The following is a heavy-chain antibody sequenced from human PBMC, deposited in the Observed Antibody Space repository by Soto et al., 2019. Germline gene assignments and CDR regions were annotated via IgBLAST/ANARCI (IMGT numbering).Heavy chain of an antibody. V-gene: IGHV3-23*01. Sequence: GGSLILSCAASGFTFSSCSMGWVRQAPGKGLEWVSDIIDSGGSTYYADSVKGRFTISRDNAKNSLYLQMNSLRAEDTAVYYCARSIAARLNWFDPWGQGTLVTVSS. D-gene: IGHD6-6*01. CDR1: GFTFSSCS. CDR2: IIDSGGST. CDR3: ARSIAARLNWFDP. J-gene: IGHJ5*02.